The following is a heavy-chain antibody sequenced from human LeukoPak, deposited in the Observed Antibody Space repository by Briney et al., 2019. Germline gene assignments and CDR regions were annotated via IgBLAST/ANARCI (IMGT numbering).Heavy chain of an antibody. CDR2: IKQDGSEK. CDR1: GFTFSSSW. J-gene: IGHJ6*02. Sequence: PGGSLRLSCAASGFTFSSSWMSWVRQAPGKGLEWVANIKQDGSEKYYGDSVKGRFTISRDNAKNSLYLQMNSPRAEDTAVYYCAREDIVVVPAAGGGYYYYGMDVWGQGTTVTVSS. CDR3: AREDIVVVPAAGGGYYYYGMDV. D-gene: IGHD2-2*01. V-gene: IGHV3-7*01.